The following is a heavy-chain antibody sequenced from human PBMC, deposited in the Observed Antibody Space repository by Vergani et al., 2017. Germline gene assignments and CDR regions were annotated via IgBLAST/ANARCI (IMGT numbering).Heavy chain of an antibody. CDR2: IQFDGSNQ. J-gene: IGHJ4*02. Sequence: QVQLVESGGGVVQRGGSLRLSCATFGFPLSNYDMQWIRQGPGKGLEFVAFIQFDGSNQYYADSVKGRFTLSRDFSKNTLYLQMNSLRTDDTATYYCAKHFRGWGIDYGGQGTQVIVSS. CDR1: GFPLSNYD. D-gene: IGHD3-16*01. V-gene: IGHV3-30*02. CDR3: AKHFRGWGIDY.